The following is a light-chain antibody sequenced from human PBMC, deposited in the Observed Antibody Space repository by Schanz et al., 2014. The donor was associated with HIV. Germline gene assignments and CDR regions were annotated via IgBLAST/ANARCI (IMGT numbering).Light chain of an antibody. V-gene: IGKV3-15*01. CDR1: QSVRTN. CDR2: GAS. J-gene: IGKJ3*01. Sequence: EIVMTQSPVTLSVSPGERATLSRRASQSVRTNLAWYQQKRGQAPRLLIYGASTRATGIPARFSGSGSGTEFTLTISSLQSEDFAVYYCQQYSNWPPEFTFGPGTKVDIK. CDR3: QQYSNWPPEFT.